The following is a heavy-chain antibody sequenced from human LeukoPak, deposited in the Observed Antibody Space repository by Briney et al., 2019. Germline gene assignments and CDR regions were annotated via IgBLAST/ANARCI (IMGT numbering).Heavy chain of an antibody. V-gene: IGHV3-23*01. CDR1: GFNFGDFA. CDR2: ISGSGGST. CDR3: ASDPTAEYFQH. D-gene: IGHD2-21*02. Sequence: GGSLRLSCTVSGFNFGDFAMSWVRQAPGKGLEWVSVISGSGGSTYYADSVKGRFTISRDNSMNTLYLQMNSLRAEDTAVYYCASDPTAEYFQHWGQGTLVTVSS. J-gene: IGHJ1*01.